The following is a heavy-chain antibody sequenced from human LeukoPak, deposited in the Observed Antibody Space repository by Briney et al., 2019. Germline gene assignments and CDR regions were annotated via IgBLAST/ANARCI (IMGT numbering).Heavy chain of an antibody. V-gene: IGHV3-33*01. CDR3: ARASGPFDY. CDR2: IWNVGGNK. J-gene: IGHJ4*02. D-gene: IGHD3-10*01. CDR1: RFTHSIYG. Sequence: GGCLRLSCVAPRFTHSIYGLHSVRPAPARGGEWVAVIWNVGGNKYNADSVKGGSTLSRDNSKNTLYLQMNSQRAEDTAVYSCARASGPFDYWGQGTLVTVSS.